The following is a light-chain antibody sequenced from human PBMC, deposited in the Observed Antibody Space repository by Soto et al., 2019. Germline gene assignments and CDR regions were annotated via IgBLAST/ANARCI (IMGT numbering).Light chain of an antibody. Sequence: AIQMTQSPSSLSASVGDRVTITCRASQAIRNDLGWYQQKPGKAPKLLIYAASSLQSGVPSRFNGSGSGTDFTLTISSLQPEDFATYYCQQVNVYPSTFGGGTKVDTK. CDR3: QQVNVYPST. CDR1: QAIRND. J-gene: IGKJ4*01. V-gene: IGKV1-6*01. CDR2: AAS.